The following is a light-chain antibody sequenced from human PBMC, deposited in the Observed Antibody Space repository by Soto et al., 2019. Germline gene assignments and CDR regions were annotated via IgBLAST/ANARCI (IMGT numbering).Light chain of an antibody. CDR2: DAS. J-gene: IGKJ4*01. CDR1: QDISTS. Sequence: QLTQSPSSLSASVGDRVTIPCRASQDISTSLAWYQQKPGKPPKLLIYDASTLESGVPSRFSGRGSGTHFTLTISSLQPEDFSTYFCQQFQAYPLTFGGGTRVDIK. CDR3: QQFQAYPLT. V-gene: IGKV1-13*02.